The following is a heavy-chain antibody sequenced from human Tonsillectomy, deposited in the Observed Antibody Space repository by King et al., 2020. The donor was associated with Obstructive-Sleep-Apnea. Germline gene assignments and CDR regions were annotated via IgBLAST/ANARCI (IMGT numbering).Heavy chain of an antibody. V-gene: IGHV3-48*04. D-gene: IGHD1-26*01. CDR3: AGDSPSAGSARQYYYGMDV. CDR2: ISSGGSTI. J-gene: IGHJ6*02. CDR1: GFIFSSYS. Sequence: VQLVESGGGLVQPGGSLRLSCAASGFIFSSYSMNWVRQAPGKGLEWVSYISSGGSTIYYADSVKGRFTLSRDNAKNSLYLQMNSLRAEDTAVYYCAGDSPSAGSARQYYYGMDVWGQGTTVTVSS.